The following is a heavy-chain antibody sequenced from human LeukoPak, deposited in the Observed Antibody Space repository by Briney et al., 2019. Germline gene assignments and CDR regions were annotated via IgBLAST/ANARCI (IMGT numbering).Heavy chain of an antibody. Sequence: ASVRVSCKASGYTFTGYYMHWVRQAPGQGLEWMGWINPNSGGTNYAQKFQGRVTMTRDTSISTAYMELSRLRSDDTAVYYCARDVLRFLEWLSNQPNYYMDVWGKGTTVTVSS. CDR1: GYTFTGYY. D-gene: IGHD3-3*01. V-gene: IGHV1-2*02. J-gene: IGHJ6*03. CDR2: INPNSGGT. CDR3: ARDVLRFLEWLSNQPNYYMDV.